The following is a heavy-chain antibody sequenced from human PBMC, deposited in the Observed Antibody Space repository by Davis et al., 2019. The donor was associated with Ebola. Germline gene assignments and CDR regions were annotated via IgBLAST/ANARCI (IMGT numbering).Heavy chain of an antibody. CDR2: ISAYNGNT. D-gene: IGHD2-2*02. CDR1: GYTFTSYG. CDR3: ARDKWIVVVPAAIGSYYYGMDV. Sequence: ASVKVSCKASGYTFTSYGISWVRQAPGQGLEWMGWISAYNGNTNYAQKLQGRVTMTTDTSTSTAYMELRSLRSDDTAVYYCARDKWIVVVPAAIGSYYYGMDVWGQGTTVTVSS. V-gene: IGHV1-18*01. J-gene: IGHJ6*02.